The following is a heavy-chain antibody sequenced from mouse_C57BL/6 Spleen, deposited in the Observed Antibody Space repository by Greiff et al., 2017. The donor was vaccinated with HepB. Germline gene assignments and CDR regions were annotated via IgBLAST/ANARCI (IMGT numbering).Heavy chain of an antibody. CDR2: ILPGSGST. D-gene: IGHD1-1*01. CDR3: ARRGLLDYGSTYGVPDY. V-gene: IGHV1-9*01. CDR1: GYTFTGYW. J-gene: IGHJ2*01. Sequence: VQLKESGAELMKPGASVKLSCKATGYTFTGYWIEWVKQRPGHGLEWIGEILPGSGSTNYNEKFKGKATFTADTSSNTAYMQLSSLTTEDSAIYYCARRGLLDYGSTYGVPDYWGQGTTLTVSS.